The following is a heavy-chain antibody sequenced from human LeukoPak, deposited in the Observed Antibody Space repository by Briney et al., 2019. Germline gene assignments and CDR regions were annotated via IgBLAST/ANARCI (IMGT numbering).Heavy chain of an antibody. CDR3: ARFLTVAVVPQRVDC. D-gene: IGHD6-19*01. CDR1: GFNFDSYT. J-gene: IGHJ4*02. V-gene: IGHV3-21*01. CDR2: ISSGSSHI. Sequence: GGSLRLSCAASGFNFDSYTMTWVRQAPGKGLEWGSSISSGSSHIYYADSMKGRFTISRDNAKNSLYLQMNSLRAEDTAVYYCARFLTVAVVPQRVDCWGQGTLVTVSS.